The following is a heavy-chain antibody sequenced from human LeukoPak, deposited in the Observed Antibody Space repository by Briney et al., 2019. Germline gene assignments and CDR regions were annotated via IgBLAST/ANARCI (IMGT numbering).Heavy chain of an antibody. CDR1: GFTFSSYG. D-gene: IGHD3-16*01. J-gene: IGHJ4*02. Sequence: GGSLRLSCAASGFTFSSYGMSWVRQAPGKGLEWVSAISGSGGSTYYADSVKGRFTISRDNSKNTLYLQMNSLRAEDTAVYYCAKRGGMYPAYYFDYCGQGTLVTVSS. CDR3: AKRGGMYPAYYFDY. V-gene: IGHV3-23*01. CDR2: ISGSGGST.